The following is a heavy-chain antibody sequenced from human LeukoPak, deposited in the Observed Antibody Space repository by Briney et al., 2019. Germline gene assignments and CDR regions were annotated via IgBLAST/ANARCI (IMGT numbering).Heavy chain of an antibody. CDR1: GFTFSSYW. J-gene: IGHJ6*02. V-gene: IGHV3-74*01. CDR3: AREGYYSGMDV. Sequence: GGSLRLSCAASGFTFSSYWMHWVRQVPGKGLVWVSRIHSDGSTTTYADSVKGRFTISRDNAKNSLYLQMNSLRAEDTAVYYCAREGYYSGMDVWGQGTTVTVSS. CDR2: IHSDGSTT.